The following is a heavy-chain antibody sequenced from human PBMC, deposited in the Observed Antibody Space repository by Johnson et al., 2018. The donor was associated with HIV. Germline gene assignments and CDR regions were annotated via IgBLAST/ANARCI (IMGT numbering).Heavy chain of an antibody. CDR1: GFTFSSYA. J-gene: IGHJ3*02. CDR3: VKGLCGSGYYKRDAFDI. V-gene: IGHV3-23*04. CDR2: ISGSGGTT. D-gene: IGHD3-22*01. Sequence: VQLVESGGGLVQPGGSLRLSCAASGFTFSSYAMSWVRQAPGKGLEWVSAISGSGGTTYYADSVKGRFTISRDNSKNTLYLQMNSLRAEDTAVYYCVKGLCGSGYYKRDAFDIWGQGTMVTVSS.